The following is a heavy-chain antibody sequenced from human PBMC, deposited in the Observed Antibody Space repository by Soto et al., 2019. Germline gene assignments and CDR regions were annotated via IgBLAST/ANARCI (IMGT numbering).Heavy chain of an antibody. CDR1: GFTFSSYW. J-gene: IGHJ6*03. V-gene: IGHV3-7*01. Sequence: PGGSLRLSCAASGFTFSSYWMSWVRQAPGKGLEWVANIKQDGSEKYYVDSVKGRFTISRDNAKNSLYLQMNSLRAEDTAVYYCASETSPPSKGPVDYYYYYYYMDVWGKGTTVTVSS. CDR3: ASETSPPSKGPVDYYYYYYYMDV. CDR2: IKQDGSEK.